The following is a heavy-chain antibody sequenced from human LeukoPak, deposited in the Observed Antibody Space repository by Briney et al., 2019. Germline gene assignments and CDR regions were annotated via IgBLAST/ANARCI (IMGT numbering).Heavy chain of an antibody. J-gene: IGHJ6*03. D-gene: IGHD3-10*01. CDR1: GGSFSGYY. CDR2: INHSGST. CDR3: ARGRGTMVRGGHYYYYMDV. Sequence: SETLSLTCAVYGGSFSGYYWSWIRQPPGKGLEWIGEINHSGSTNYNPSLKSRVTISVDTSKNQFSLKLSSVTAADTAVCCCARGRGTMVRGGHYYYYMDVWGKGTTVTVSS. V-gene: IGHV4-34*01.